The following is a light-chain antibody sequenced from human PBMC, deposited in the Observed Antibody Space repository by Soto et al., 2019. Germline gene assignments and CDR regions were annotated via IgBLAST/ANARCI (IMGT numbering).Light chain of an antibody. CDR1: SPNIGSNY. Sequence: QSVLTQPPSASGTPGQRVTISCSGSSPNIGSNYVYWYQQLPGTAPKLLIYSDAQRPSGVPDRISGSKSGTSASLAIRGLRSEDEGDYYCAAWDDSLSGPVFVGGTKLTVL. J-gene: IGLJ3*02. V-gene: IGLV1-47*01. CDR2: SDA. CDR3: AAWDDSLSGPV.